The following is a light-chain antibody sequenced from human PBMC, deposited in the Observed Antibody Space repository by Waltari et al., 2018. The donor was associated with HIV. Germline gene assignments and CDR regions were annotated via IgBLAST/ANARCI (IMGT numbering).Light chain of an antibody. CDR3: GTWDPRLSVGV. CDR1: SSTLANDY. V-gene: IGLV1-51*01. Sequence: QSVLTKPPSVSAAPGKTVTISCSGSSSTLANDYVSWYQHVPGAAPKLLIYDNNKRPSGIPDRFSGSKSGTSATLDITGLQTGDEADYYCGTWDPRLSVGVFGGGTKLTVL. CDR2: DNN. J-gene: IGLJ2*01.